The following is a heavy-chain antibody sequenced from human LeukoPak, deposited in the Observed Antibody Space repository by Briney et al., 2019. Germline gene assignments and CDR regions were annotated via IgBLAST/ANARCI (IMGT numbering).Heavy chain of an antibody. CDR2: IIPIFGTA. V-gene: IGHV1-69*06. CDR3: VRKELVVTRSSPFDY. CDR1: GGTFSSYA. Sequence: SVKVSCKASGGTFSSYAISWVRQAPGQGLEWMGRIIPIFGTANYAQKFQGRVTITADKSTSTAYMELSSLRSEDTAVYYCVRKELVVTRSSPFDYWGQGTLVTVSS. D-gene: IGHD4-23*01. J-gene: IGHJ4*02.